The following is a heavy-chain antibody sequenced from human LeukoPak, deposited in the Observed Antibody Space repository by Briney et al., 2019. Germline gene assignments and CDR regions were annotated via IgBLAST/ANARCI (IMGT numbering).Heavy chain of an antibody. D-gene: IGHD4-23*01. V-gene: IGHV3-49*04. Sequence: GGSLRLSCTASGFTFCDYAMNWVRQAPGKGLEWVGFIRPNLYDETGGYAASVKGRITISRDDSKRIAYLQMNSLKIEDTAVYYCAIWGNFGGNSVDAFDIWGQGTMVTVSS. CDR3: AIWGNFGGNSVDAFDI. CDR2: IRPNLYDETG. J-gene: IGHJ3*02. CDR1: GFTFCDYA.